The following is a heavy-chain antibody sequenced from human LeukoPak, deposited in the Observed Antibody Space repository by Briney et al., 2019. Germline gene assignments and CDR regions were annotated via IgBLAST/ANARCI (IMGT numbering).Heavy chain of an antibody. CDR2: INSDGSST. CDR3: ARESPYSSGWYTWFDP. J-gene: IGHJ5*02. CDR1: GFTFSSYW. V-gene: IGHV3-74*01. Sequence: AGGSLRLSCAASGFTFSSYWMHWVHQAPGKGLVWVSRINSDGSSTSHADSVKGRFTISRDNAKNTLYLQMNSLRAEATAVYYCARESPYSSGWYTWFDPWGQGTLVTVSS. D-gene: IGHD6-19*01.